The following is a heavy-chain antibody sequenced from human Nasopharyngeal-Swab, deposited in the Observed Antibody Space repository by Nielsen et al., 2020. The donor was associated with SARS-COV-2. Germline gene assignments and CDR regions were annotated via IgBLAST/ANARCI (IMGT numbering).Heavy chain of an antibody. CDR2: INWNGGST. J-gene: IGHJ6*02. CDR1: GFTFDDYG. D-gene: IGHD2-21*02. CDR3: AREEAYDGGNDYSYYYYGMDV. V-gene: IGHV3-20*04. Sequence: GASLQISCAASGFTFDDYGMSWVRQAPGKGLERVSGINWNGGSTGYADSVKGRFTISRDNAKNSLYLQMNSLRAEDTALYYCAREEAYDGGNDYSYYYYGMDVWGQGTTVTVSS.